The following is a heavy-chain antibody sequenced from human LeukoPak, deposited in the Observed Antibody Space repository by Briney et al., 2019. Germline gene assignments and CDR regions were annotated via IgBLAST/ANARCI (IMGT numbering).Heavy chain of an antibody. Sequence: SETLSLTCTVSGGSISSSSYYWGWIRQPPGKGLEWIGSIYYSGSTYYNPSLKSRVTISVDTSKNQFSLKLGSVTAADTAVYYCARSYNWNPLFDYWGQGTLVTVSS. CDR3: ARSYNWNPLFDY. D-gene: IGHD1-20*01. CDR2: IYYSGST. CDR1: GGSISSSSYY. V-gene: IGHV4-39*01. J-gene: IGHJ4*02.